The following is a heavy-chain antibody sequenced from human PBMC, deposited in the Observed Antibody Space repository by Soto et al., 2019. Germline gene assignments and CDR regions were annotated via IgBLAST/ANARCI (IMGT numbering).Heavy chain of an antibody. CDR3: AKVVPGAEAWFGP. Sequence: ASVKVSCKTSGYTFSNYGITWVRQAPGQPLEWLGWISLYSDGANYAQKFQGRVSMTTDTSTTTAYMELRSLRSDDTAVYYCAKVVPGAEAWFGPWGQGTLVTVST. J-gene: IGHJ5*02. V-gene: IGHV1-18*01. CDR1: GYTFSNYG. CDR2: ISLYSDGA. D-gene: IGHD2-2*01.